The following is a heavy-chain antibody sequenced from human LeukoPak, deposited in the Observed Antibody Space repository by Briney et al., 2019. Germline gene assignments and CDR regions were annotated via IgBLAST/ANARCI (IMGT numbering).Heavy chain of an antibody. V-gene: IGHV3-21*01. J-gene: IGHJ4*02. CDR3: ARGGAVAGSTADY. CDR1: GFTCNNYS. Sequence: GALLLSCASAGFTCNNYSMSWGRGPPGKGLEWVSSISTVFTNIYSADSVKGRSPISRDNAHDSLFLQLNSLRAEDTAIYYCARGGAVAGSTADYWGQGTLVTVSS. D-gene: IGHD6-13*01. CDR2: ISTVFTNI.